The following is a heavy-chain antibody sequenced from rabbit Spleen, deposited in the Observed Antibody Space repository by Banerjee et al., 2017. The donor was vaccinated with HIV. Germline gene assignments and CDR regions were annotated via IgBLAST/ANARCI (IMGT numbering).Heavy chain of an antibody. CDR1: GFSFNSGDD. CDR2: IYAGSSSNT. J-gene: IGHJ3*01. D-gene: IGHD1-1*01. Sequence: QEQLVESGGGLVKPGASLTLTCKASGFSFNSGDDMCWVRQAPGKGLEWIACIYAGSSSNTYSATWAKGRFTISKTSSTTVTLQMTSLTAADTATYFCARDTSTSFSTYGMDLWGQGTLVTVS. CDR3: ARDTSTSFSTYGMDL. V-gene: IGHV1S45*01.